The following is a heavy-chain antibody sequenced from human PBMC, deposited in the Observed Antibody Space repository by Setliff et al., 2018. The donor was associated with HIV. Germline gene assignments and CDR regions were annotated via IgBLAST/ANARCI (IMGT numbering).Heavy chain of an antibody. CDR3: ARPSTSCYGSRCPPDY. CDR1: GYTFTSYD. CDR2: MNPNSGNT. Sequence: ASVKVSCKASGYTFTSYDINWVRQATGQGLEWMGWMNPNSGNTGYAQKFQGRVTMTRNTSISTAYMELSSLRSEDTAVYYCARPSTSCYGSRCPPDYWGQGTLVTVSS. J-gene: IGHJ4*02. D-gene: IGHD2-2*01. V-gene: IGHV1-8*02.